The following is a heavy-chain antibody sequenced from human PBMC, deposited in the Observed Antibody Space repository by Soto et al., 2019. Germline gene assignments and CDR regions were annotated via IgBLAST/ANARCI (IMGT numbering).Heavy chain of an antibody. Sequence: GGSLRLSCAASGFTFSSYAMSWVRQAPGKGLEWVSAISAGGGNTYYRDSVKGRFTISRDNSKNTLYLQMNSLRAEDTAVYFCAQTTPSIHWFDPWGQGTLVTVPS. J-gene: IGHJ5*02. D-gene: IGHD1-1*01. V-gene: IGHV3-23*01. CDR2: ISAGGGNT. CDR1: GFTFSSYA. CDR3: AQTTPSIHWFDP.